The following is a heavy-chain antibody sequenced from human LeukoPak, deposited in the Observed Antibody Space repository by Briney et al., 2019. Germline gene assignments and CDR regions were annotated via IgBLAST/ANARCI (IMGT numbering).Heavy chain of an antibody. CDR3: TTGPSFYSYGYGRQVY. CDR2: IKSKTDGGTT. D-gene: IGHD5-18*01. V-gene: IGHV3-15*01. CDR1: GFTFSNAW. J-gene: IGHJ4*02. Sequence: GGSLRLSCAASGFTFSNAWMSWVRQAPGKGLEWVGRIKSKTDGGTTDYAAPVKGRFTISRDDSKNTLYLQMNSLKTEDTAVYYCTTGPSFYSYGYGRQVYWGQGTLVTVSS.